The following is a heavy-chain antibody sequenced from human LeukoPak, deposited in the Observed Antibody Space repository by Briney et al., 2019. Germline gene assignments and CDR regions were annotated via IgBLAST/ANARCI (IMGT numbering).Heavy chain of an antibody. CDR2: IYYSGGT. J-gene: IGHJ6*03. CDR3: ARLDVRFGPKPKYYMDV. V-gene: IGHV4-59*01. Sequence: PSETLSLTCTVSGGSISSYYWSWIRQPPGKGLEWIGYIYYSGGTNYNPSLKGRVTISVDTSKNQFSLKLSSVTAADTAVYYCARLDVRFGPKPKYYMDVWGKGTTVTVSS. CDR1: GGSISSYY. D-gene: IGHD3-10*01.